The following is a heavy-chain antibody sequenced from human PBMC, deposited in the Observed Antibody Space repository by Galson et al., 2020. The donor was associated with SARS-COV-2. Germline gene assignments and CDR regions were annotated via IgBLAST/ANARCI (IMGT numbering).Heavy chain of an antibody. CDR3: ARGTLWFGELLLNFDY. V-gene: IGHV7-4-1*02. Sequence: GPSVKVSCKASGYTFTSYAMNWVRQAPGQGLEWMGWINTNTGNPTYAQGFTGRFVFSLDTSVSTAYLQISSLKAEDTAVYYCARGTLWFGELLLNFDYWGQGTLVTVSS. CDR2: INTNTGNP. CDR1: GYTFTSYA. J-gene: IGHJ4*02. D-gene: IGHD3-10*01.